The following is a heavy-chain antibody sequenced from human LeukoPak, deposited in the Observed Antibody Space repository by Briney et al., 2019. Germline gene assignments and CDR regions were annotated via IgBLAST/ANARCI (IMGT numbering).Heavy chain of an antibody. CDR1: GFTFSTYA. D-gene: IGHD2-15*01. CDR2: FTGADATT. J-gene: IGHJ4*02. CDR3: AQPGRSCSPYSCYFYFDC. Sequence: GGSLRLSCAASGFTFSTYAMSWFRQAPGKGLNGLSSFTGADATTHYPHSVNGRFPISRDISKNRLYLQSISLRVEDTDVYYCAQPGRSCSPYSCYFYFDCWGKGNLVTVSS. V-gene: IGHV3-23*01.